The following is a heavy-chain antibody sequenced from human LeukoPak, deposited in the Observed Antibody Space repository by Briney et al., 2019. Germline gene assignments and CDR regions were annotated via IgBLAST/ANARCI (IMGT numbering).Heavy chain of an antibody. D-gene: IGHD3-22*01. J-gene: IGHJ4*02. CDR3: TRTYYYDSSGYINFDY. CDR1: GFTFGDYA. CDR2: IRSKAYGGTT. Sequence: GRSLRLSCTASGFTFGDYAMSWFRQAPGKGLEWEGFIRSKAYGGTTEYAASVKGRFTISRDDSKSIAYLQMNSLKTEDTAVYYCTRTYYYDSSGYINFDYWGQGTLVTVSS. V-gene: IGHV3-49*03.